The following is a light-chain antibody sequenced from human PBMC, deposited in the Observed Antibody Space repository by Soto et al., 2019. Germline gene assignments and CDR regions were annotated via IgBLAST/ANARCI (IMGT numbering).Light chain of an antibody. CDR2: GAS. Sequence: DIQMTQSPSSLSASVGDRVTITCRASQSISRYLNWYQKKPGTDPKLLIYGASSLQSGVPSRFSGSGSGTDFNLTISSLQTEDFAIYECQQSYSTPPAVGQGTRLEIK. CDR3: QQSYSTPPA. J-gene: IGKJ5*01. CDR1: QSISRY. V-gene: IGKV1-39*01.